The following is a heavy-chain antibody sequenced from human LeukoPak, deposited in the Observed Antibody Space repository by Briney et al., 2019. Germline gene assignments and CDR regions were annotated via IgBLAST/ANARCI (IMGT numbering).Heavy chain of an antibody. CDR3: AGGYSYGPNYFDY. CDR1: GGSFSGYY. Sequence: SETLSLTCAVYGGSFSGYYWSWIRQPPGKGLEWIGEINHSGSTNYNPSLKSRVTISVDTSKNQFSLKLSSVTAADTAVYYCAGGYSYGPNYFDYWGQGALVTVSS. J-gene: IGHJ4*02. CDR2: INHSGST. D-gene: IGHD5-18*01. V-gene: IGHV4-34*01.